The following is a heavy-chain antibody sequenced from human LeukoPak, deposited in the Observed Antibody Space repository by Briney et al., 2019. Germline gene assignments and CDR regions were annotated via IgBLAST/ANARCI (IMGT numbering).Heavy chain of an antibody. J-gene: IGHJ2*01. CDR3: ATGISHYAVSYIYWYFDL. CDR1: GYTLTELS. Sequence: ASVKVSCKVSGYTLTELSMHWVRQAPGKGLEWMGGFDPEDGETIYAQEFQGRVTMTEDTSTDTAYMELSSLRSGDTAVYYCATGISHYAVSYIYWYFDLWGRGTLVTVSS. V-gene: IGHV1-24*01. CDR2: FDPEDGET. D-gene: IGHD1-26*01.